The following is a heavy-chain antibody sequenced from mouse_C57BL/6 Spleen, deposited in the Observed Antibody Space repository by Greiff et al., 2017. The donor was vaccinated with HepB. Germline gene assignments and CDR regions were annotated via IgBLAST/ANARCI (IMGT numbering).Heavy chain of an antibody. J-gene: IGHJ4*01. D-gene: IGHD3-2*02. Sequence: VQLQQPGAELVKPGASVKMSCKASGYTFTSYWITWVKQRPGQGLEWIGDIYPGSGSTNYNEKFKSKATLTVDTSSSTAYMQLSSLTSEDSAVYYCARGGSSGYGAMDYWGQGTSVTVSS. CDR1: GYTFTSYW. V-gene: IGHV1-55*01. CDR3: ARGGSSGYGAMDY. CDR2: IYPGSGST.